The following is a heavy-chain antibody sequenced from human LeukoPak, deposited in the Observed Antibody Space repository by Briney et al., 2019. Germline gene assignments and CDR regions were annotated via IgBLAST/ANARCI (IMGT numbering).Heavy chain of an antibody. J-gene: IGHJ2*01. D-gene: IGHD6-13*01. CDR1: SGSISTSNYY. CDR2: IFYSGST. Sequence: SETLSLTCTVSSGSISTSNYYWGWVRQPPGKALEWIGNIFYSGSTHYSPSLKSRVTISLDTSKNQFSLKLSSVTAADTAVYYCARTSSSWASDWYFDLWGRGTLVTVSS. V-gene: IGHV4-39*07. CDR3: ARTSSSWASDWYFDL.